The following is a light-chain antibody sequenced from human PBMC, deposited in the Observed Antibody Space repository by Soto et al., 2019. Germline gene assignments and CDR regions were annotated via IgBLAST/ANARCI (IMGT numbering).Light chain of an antibody. Sequence: QPVLTQPPSASGTPGQRVTIYCSGSSSNIGTHTVNWYQQLPGTAPKLLIYDNNQRPSGVPDRFSGSKSGTSASLAISGLQSEDEADYYCAAWDDSLNGYVTFGGGTKLTVL. CDR2: DNN. CDR1: SSNIGTHT. CDR3: AAWDDSLNGYVT. V-gene: IGLV1-44*01. J-gene: IGLJ2*01.